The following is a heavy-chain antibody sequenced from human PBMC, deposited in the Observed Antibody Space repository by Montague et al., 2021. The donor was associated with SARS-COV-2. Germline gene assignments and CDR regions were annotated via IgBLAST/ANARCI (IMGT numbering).Heavy chain of an antibody. CDR3: AKDSYYYGLGYGMDV. Sequence: YLSLSFSASGFTFSNSAMNWVRQAPGKGLEWVSGSSGSDGGTHYADSVKGRFTISRDNSKNVLYLQMNSLRAEDTALYYCAKDSYYYGLGYGMDVWGQGTTVTVSS. CDR2: SSGSDGGT. D-gene: IGHD3-10*01. V-gene: IGHV3-23*01. CDR1: GFTFSNSA. J-gene: IGHJ6*02.